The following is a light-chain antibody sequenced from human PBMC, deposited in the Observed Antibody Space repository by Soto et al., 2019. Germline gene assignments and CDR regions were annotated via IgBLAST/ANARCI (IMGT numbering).Light chain of an antibody. Sequence: LTQPASVSGSPGQSITISCTGTSSDVGGYNYVSWYQHNPGKAPKLMMYDVNNRPSGVSNRFSGSKSGNAASLTISGLQAEDEADYFCKSYTSSSTYVFGTGTKVTVL. CDR3: KSYTSSSTYV. CDR1: SSDVGGYNY. J-gene: IGLJ1*01. V-gene: IGLV2-14*03. CDR2: DVN.